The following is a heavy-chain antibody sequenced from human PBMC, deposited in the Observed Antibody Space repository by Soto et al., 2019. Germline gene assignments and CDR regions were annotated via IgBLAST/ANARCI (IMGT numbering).Heavy chain of an antibody. J-gene: IGHJ6*01. CDR3: ARASSDGGLGGPDV. D-gene: IGHD4-17*01. V-gene: IGHV3-23*01. CDR1: GFTFSSYA. Sequence: EVQLLESGGGLVQPGGSLRLSCAASGFTFSSYAMSWVRQAPGKGLQWVSGVSGGGASTYYANSVKYRFTISRDNSENALYLQINSLTAEGTAVCYCARASSDGGLGGPDVWGQRTTVTVS. CDR2: VSGGGAST.